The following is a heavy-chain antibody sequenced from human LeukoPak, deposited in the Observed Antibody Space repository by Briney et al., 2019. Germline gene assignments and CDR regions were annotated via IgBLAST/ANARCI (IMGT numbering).Heavy chain of an antibody. CDR2: INHSGST. V-gene: IGHV4-34*01. CDR1: GGSFSGYY. D-gene: IGHD4-11*01. Sequence: SETLSLTCAVYGGSFSGYYWSWIRQPPGKGLEWIGEINHSGSTNYNPSLKSRVTISVDTSKNQFSLKLSSVTAADTAVYYCARSLHLVTSNWFDPWGQGTLVTVSS. CDR3: ARSLHLVTSNWFDP. J-gene: IGHJ5*02.